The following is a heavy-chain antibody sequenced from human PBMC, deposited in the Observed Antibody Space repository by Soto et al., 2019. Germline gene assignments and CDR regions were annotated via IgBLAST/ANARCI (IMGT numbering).Heavy chain of an antibody. V-gene: IGHV4-31*03. CDR2: IYYSGNT. Sequence: PSETLSLTCTVSGGSIRSGGYYWSWVRQNPRRGLEWIGNIYYSGNTYYNPSLKSRLTISVDTSKNQFSLNLSSVTAADTAVYYCARTLSKPRFYYYYGMDVWGQGTTVTVSS. D-gene: IGHD3-16*01. CDR3: ARTLSKPRFYYYYGMDV. CDR1: GGSIRSGGYY. J-gene: IGHJ6*02.